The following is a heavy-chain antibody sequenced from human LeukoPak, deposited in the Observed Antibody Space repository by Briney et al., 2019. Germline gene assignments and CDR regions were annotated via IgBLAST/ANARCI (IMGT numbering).Heavy chain of an antibody. D-gene: IGHD3-3*01. Sequence: SETLSLTCAVSGYSISSGYYWGWIRQPPGKGLEWIGSNYHSGSTYYNPSLKSRVTMSVDTSKNQFSLKLSSVTAADTAVYYCARRILRFWSGYYPSHFDYWGQGTLVTVSP. CDR1: GYSISSGYY. J-gene: IGHJ4*02. CDR3: ARRILRFWSGYYPSHFDY. V-gene: IGHV4-38-2*01. CDR2: NYHSGST.